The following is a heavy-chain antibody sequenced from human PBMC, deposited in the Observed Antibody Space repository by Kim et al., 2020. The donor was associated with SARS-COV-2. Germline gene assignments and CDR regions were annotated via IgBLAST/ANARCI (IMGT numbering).Heavy chain of an antibody. CDR2: IYPGDSDT. CDR1: GYSFSNFW. Sequence: GESLKISCKGSGYSFSNFWIGWVRQMPGRGLEWMGTIYPGDSDTTYSPSFQGKVTISADKSISTAYLQWSSLKASDNAKYYCARAGSYLNYHFPMDVWGQGTTVTVSS. CDR3: ARAGSYLNYHFPMDV. J-gene: IGHJ6*02. D-gene: IGHD3-10*01. V-gene: IGHV5-51*01.